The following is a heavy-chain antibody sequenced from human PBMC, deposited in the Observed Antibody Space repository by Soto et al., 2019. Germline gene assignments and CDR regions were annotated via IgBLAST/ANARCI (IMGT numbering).Heavy chain of an antibody. CDR1: GFTFSSYG. D-gene: IGHD6-6*01. J-gene: IGHJ5*02. Sequence: QVQLVESGGGVVQPGRSLRLSCAASGFTFSSYGMHWVRQAPGKGLEWVAVIWYDGSNKYYADSVKGRFTISSDNSKNTLYLQMNSLRAEDTAVYYCARDRTRAARFPWFDPWGQGTLVTVSS. V-gene: IGHV3-33*01. CDR3: ARDRTRAARFPWFDP. CDR2: IWYDGSNK.